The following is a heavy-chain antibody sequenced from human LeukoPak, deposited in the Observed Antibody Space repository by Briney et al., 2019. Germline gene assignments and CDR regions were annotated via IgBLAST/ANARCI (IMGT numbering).Heavy chain of an antibody. Sequence: GGSLRLSCAASGFTFSDYYMSWIRQAPGKGLEWVSYISSFSSYIYYADSVKGRFTISRDNPKNSLYLQMNSLRAEDTAVYYCARERTKGGSDAFDIWGQGTMVTVSS. CDR1: GFTFSDYY. V-gene: IGHV3-11*06. CDR2: ISSFSSYI. J-gene: IGHJ3*02. CDR3: ARERTKGGSDAFDI. D-gene: IGHD1-1*01.